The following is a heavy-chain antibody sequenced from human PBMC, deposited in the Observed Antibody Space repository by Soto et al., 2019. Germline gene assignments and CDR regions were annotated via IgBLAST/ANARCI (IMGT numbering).Heavy chain of an antibody. CDR2: INHSGST. J-gene: IGHJ4*02. CDR1: GGSFSGYY. V-gene: IGHV4-34*01. Sequence: QVQLQQWGAGLLKPSETLSLTCAVYGGSFSGYYWSWIRQPPGKGLEWIGEINHSGSTNYNPSLKSRVTISVDTSKYQFSLKLSSVTAADTAVYYCARGPRGEWLRPFDYWGQGTLVTVSS. D-gene: IGHD5-12*01. CDR3: ARGPRGEWLRPFDY.